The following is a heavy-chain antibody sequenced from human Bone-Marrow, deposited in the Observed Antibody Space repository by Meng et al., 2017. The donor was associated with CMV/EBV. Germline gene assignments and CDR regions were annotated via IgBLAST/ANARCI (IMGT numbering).Heavy chain of an antibody. Sequence: LSLTCAASGFTFSSYWMHWVRQAPGKGLVWVSRINSDGSSTSYADSVKGRFTISRDNAKNTLYLQMNSLRAEDTAVYYCARDPLASYLDYWGQGTLVTVSS. CDR2: INSDGSST. CDR3: ARDPLASYLDY. V-gene: IGHV3-74*01. J-gene: IGHJ4*02. CDR1: GFTFSSYW.